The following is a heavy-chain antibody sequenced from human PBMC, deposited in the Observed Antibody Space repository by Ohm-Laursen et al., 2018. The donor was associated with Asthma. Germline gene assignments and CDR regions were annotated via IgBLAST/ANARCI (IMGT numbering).Heavy chain of an antibody. CDR3: AREGVVVAARILHPAFDI. V-gene: IGHV3-11*06. J-gene: IGHJ3*02. Sequence: SLRLSCAASGFTFSDYYMSWIRQAPGKGLEWVSYISSSSSYTNYADSVKGRFTISRDNAKNSLYLQMNSLRAEDTAVYYCAREGVVVAARILHPAFDIWAKGQWSPSLQ. CDR2: ISSSSSYT. D-gene: IGHD2-15*01. CDR1: GFTFSDYY.